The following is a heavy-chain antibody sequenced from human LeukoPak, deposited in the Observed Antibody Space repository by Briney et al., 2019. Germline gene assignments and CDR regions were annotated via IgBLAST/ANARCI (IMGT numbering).Heavy chain of an antibody. CDR3: AGGYSYGPNAFGI. J-gene: IGHJ3*02. D-gene: IGHD5-18*01. CDR1: GFTFSSYS. Sequence: GGSLRLSCAASGFTFSSYSMNLVRQAPGKGLEWVSYISSSSSTIYYADSVKGRFTISRDNAKNSLYLQMNSLRAEDTAVYYCAGGYSYGPNAFGIWGQGTMVTVSS. V-gene: IGHV3-48*01. CDR2: ISSSSSTI.